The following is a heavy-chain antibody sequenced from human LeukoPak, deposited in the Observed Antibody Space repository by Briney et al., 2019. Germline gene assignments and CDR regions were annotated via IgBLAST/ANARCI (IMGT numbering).Heavy chain of an antibody. Sequence: GGSLRLSCAASGFTFSSYSMNWVRQAPGKGLEWVASISSSSSYIYYADSVKGRFTISRDNAKNSLYLQMNSLRAEDTAVYYCARDQGVRGVQDAFDIWGQGTMVTVSS. V-gene: IGHV3-21*01. CDR2: ISSSSSYI. CDR1: GFTFSSYS. D-gene: IGHD3-10*01. CDR3: ARDQGVRGVQDAFDI. J-gene: IGHJ3*02.